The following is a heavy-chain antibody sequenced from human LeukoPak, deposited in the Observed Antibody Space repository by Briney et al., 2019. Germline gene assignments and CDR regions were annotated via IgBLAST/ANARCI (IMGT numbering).Heavy chain of an antibody. V-gene: IGHV4-59*01. J-gene: IGHJ3*02. CDR1: SGSISSYY. D-gene: IGHD5-12*01. CDR3: ARDSGHAFDI. CDR2: IYYSGST. Sequence: SETLSLTRTVSSGSISSYYWSWIRQPPGKGVEWIGYIYYSGSTNYNPSLKSRVTISVDTSKNQFSLKLSSVTAADTAVYYCARDSGHAFDIWGQGTMVTVSS.